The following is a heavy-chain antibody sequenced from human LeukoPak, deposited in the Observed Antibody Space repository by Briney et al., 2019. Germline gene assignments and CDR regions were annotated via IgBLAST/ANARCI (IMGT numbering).Heavy chain of an antibody. CDR3: ARDIKVLLWFGDPTTYYYYGMDV. Sequence: GGSLRLSCAASGFTFSSYSMNWVRQAPGKGLEWVSSISSSSSYIYYADSVKGRFTISRGNAKNSLYLQMNSLRAEDTAVYYCARDIKVLLWFGDPTTYYYYGMDVWGQGTTVTVSS. V-gene: IGHV3-21*01. D-gene: IGHD3-10*01. CDR1: GFTFSSYS. J-gene: IGHJ6*02. CDR2: ISSSSSYI.